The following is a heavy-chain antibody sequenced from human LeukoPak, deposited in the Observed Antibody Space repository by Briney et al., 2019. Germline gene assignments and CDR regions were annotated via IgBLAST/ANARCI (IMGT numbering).Heavy chain of an antibody. Sequence: SETLSLTCTVSGGSISSYYWSWIRQPPGKGLEWIGYIYYSGSTYYNPSLKSRVTISVDTSKNQFALKLSSVTAADTAVYYCARERLPGAVAGTNYWGQGTLVTVSS. CDR3: ARERLPGAVAGTNY. D-gene: IGHD6-19*01. CDR1: GGSISSYY. CDR2: IYYSGST. J-gene: IGHJ4*02. V-gene: IGHV4-59*01.